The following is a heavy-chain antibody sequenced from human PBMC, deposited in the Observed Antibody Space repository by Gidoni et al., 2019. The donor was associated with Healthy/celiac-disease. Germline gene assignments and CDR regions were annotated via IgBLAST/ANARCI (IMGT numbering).Heavy chain of an antibody. CDR2: INHSGST. CDR3: ARVGDYAGEFDY. CDR1: GGSFSGYY. D-gene: IGHD4-17*01. J-gene: IGHJ4*02. Sequence: QVQLQQWGAGLLKPSETLSLPCAVYGGSFSGYYWSWIRPPPGKGLEWIGEINHSGSTNYNPSLKSRVTISVETSKNQFSLKLSSVTAADTAVYYCARVGDYAGEFDYWGQGTLVTVSS. V-gene: IGHV4-34*01.